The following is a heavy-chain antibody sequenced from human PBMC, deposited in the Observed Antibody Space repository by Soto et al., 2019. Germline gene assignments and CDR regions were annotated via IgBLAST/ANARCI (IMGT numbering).Heavy chain of an antibody. CDR3: ARAVGPFDY. D-gene: IGHD3-16*01. CDR1: GFTFSVYG. V-gene: IGHV3-33*01. J-gene: IGHJ4*02. Sequence: QVQLVDSGGGVVQPGRSLRLSCAASGFTFSVYGMHWVRQAPGKGLEWVAVIWNDGSNKYYGDSVKGRFTISRDNSKNTLFLHMNSLRADDTAVYYCARAVGPFDYWGQGTLVTVSS. CDR2: IWNDGSNK.